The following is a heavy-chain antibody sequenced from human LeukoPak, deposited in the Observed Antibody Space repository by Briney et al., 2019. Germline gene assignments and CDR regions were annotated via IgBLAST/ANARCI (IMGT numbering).Heavy chain of an antibody. D-gene: IGHD2-2*01. V-gene: IGHV3-7*01. Sequence: GGSLRLSCAASGFTFSTYWMNWARQAPGKGLEWVANIKEDGSETSYVDSVKGRFTISRDNAKNSVFLHMNSLRAEDTAVYYCVSGLKVPGVDYWGQGALVTVSS. CDR1: GFTFSTYW. J-gene: IGHJ4*02. CDR2: IKEDGSET. CDR3: VSGLKVPGVDY.